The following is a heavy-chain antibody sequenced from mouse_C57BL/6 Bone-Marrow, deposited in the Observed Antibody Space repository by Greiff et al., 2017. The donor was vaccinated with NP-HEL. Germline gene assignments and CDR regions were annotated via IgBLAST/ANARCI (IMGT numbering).Heavy chain of an antibody. CDR2: IDPANGNT. V-gene: IGHV14-3*01. CDR1: GFTIKNTY. Sequence: EVQLQQSVAELVRPGASVKLSCTASGFTIKNTYMHWVKQRPEQGLEWIGRIDPANGNTKYAPKFQGKATITADTSSNTAYLQLSSLTSEDTAIYYWASSSSMGYWGQGTSVTVSS. J-gene: IGHJ4*01. D-gene: IGHD3-1*01. CDR3: ASSSSMGY.